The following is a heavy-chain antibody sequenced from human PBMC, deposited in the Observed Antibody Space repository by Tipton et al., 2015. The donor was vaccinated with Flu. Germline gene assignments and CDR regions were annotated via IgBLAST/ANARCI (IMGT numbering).Heavy chain of an antibody. V-gene: IGHV3-21*01. CDR3: ARSVVPAAIDY. Sequence: SLRLSCAASGFTFSSYSMNWVRQAPGKGLEWVPSISSSSSYIYYADSVKGRFTIPRDNAKNSLYLQRNSLRAEDTAVYYCARSVVPAAIDYWGQGTLVTVSS. CDR1: GFTFSSYS. J-gene: IGHJ4*02. CDR2: ISSSSSYI. D-gene: IGHD2-2*01.